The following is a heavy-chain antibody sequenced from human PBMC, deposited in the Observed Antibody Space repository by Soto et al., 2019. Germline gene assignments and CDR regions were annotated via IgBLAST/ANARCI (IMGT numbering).Heavy chain of an antibody. V-gene: IGHV1-18*04. CDR3: ARDQDDFWSGYLAEGGMDV. Sequence: ASVKVSCKASGYTFTSYGISWVRQAPGQGLEWMGWISAYNGNTNYAQKLQGRATMTTDPSTSTAYMELRSLRSDDTAVYYCARDQDDFWSGYLAEGGMDVWGQGTTVTVSS. CDR2: ISAYNGNT. J-gene: IGHJ6*02. D-gene: IGHD3-3*01. CDR1: GYTFTSYG.